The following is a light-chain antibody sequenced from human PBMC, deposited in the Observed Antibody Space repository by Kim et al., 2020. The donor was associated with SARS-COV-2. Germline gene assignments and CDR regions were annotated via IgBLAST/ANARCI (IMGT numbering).Light chain of an antibody. Sequence: GRHLAWYQQKPGQAPSHLIFVTSLRATGIPARFGGSGSGTDFTLSISRVEPEDFAVYQCQQYGCSPEFAFGQGNKLEIK. J-gene: IGKJ2*01. CDR2: VTS. CDR3: QQYGCSPEFA. V-gene: IGKV3-20*01. CDR1: GRH.